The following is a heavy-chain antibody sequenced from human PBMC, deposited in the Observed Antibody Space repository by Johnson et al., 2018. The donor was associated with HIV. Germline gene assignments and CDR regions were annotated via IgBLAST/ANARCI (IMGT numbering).Heavy chain of an antibody. CDR3: AREGPSERAGFDI. J-gene: IGHJ3*02. Sequence: VQLVESGGGLVQPGGSQRLSCAVSGFTFNTYWMHWVRQAPGKWLVWVARINSDGGSTSYVDSVKGRFTISRDNARNTLYLQMNSLRADDTAVYYCAREGPSERAGFDIWGQGTMVTVSS. CDR2: INSDGGST. V-gene: IGHV3-74*01. CDR1: GFTFNTYW.